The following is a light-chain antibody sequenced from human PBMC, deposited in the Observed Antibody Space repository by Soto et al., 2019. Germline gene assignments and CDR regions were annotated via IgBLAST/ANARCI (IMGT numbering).Light chain of an antibody. V-gene: IGLV2-14*01. CDR1: ISDVGSYNL. CDR3: SSYTTSSNYV. CDR2: EVS. Sequence: QCPLTQPACVSGSRGQSITISCTGTISDVGSYNLVSWYQQLPGKAPKLMIYEVSNRPSGVSNRFSGSKSGNTASLTISGLQAEDEADYYCSSYTTSSNYVLGSGTKVTV. J-gene: IGLJ1*01.